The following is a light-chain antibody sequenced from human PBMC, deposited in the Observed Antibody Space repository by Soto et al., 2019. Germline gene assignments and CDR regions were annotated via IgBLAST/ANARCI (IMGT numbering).Light chain of an antibody. CDR1: QSISTY. CDR2: AAS. CDR3: QQSYRTPRT. V-gene: IGKV1-39*01. J-gene: IGKJ2*01. Sequence: DIQMTQSPSSLSASVGDRVTITCRASQSISTYLNWYQQKPGKAPKLLIYAASSFQSGVPSRFSGSGSWTDFTLTISSLQPEDFATYYCQQSYRTPRTFGQGNKLEIK.